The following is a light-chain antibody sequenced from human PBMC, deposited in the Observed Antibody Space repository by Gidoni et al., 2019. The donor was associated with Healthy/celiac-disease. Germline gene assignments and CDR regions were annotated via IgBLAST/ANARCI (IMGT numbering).Light chain of an antibody. CDR1: QSVLYSSNNENY. V-gene: IGKV4-1*01. Sequence: DILITQSPDSLAVSLGERATINCKSSQSVLYSSNNENYLAWYQQKPGQPPKLLIYWASTRESGVPDRFSGSGSGTDFTLTISSLQAEDVAVYYCQQYYSNPHTFGQGTKLEIK. CDR2: WAS. J-gene: IGKJ2*01. CDR3: QQYYSNPHT.